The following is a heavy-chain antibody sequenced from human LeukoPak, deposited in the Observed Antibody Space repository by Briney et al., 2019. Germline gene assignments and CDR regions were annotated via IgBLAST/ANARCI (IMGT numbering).Heavy chain of an antibody. Sequence: SETLSLTCAVSGYSISSGYYWGWIRQPPGKGLEWIGSIYHSGGTYYNPSLKSRVTISVDTSKNQFSLKLSSVTAADTAVYYCARQDYYYYYMDVWGKGTTVTVSS. CDR3: ARQDYYYYYMDV. V-gene: IGHV4-38-2*01. CDR1: GYSISSGYY. J-gene: IGHJ6*03. CDR2: IYHSGGT.